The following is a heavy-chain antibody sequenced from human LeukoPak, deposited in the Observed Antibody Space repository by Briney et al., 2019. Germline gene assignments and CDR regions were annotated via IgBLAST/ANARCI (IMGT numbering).Heavy chain of an antibody. CDR1: GGTFSSYA. J-gene: IGHJ4*02. V-gene: IGHV1-69*04. Sequence: SVKVSCKASGGTFSSYAISWVRQAPGQGLEWMGRIIPILGIANYAQKFQGRVTITADKPTSTAYMELSSLRSEDTAVYYCARDLDGPSSGSYLYYWGQGTLVTVSS. CDR3: ARDLDGPSSGSYLYY. CDR2: IIPILGIA. D-gene: IGHD1-26*01.